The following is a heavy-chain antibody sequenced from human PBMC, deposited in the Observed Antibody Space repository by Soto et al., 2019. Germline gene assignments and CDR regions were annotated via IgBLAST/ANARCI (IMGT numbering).Heavy chain of an antibody. Sequence: QVQLVQSGTEVKKPGASVNVSCKAFGYTFTSYGFSWVRQVPGQGLEWLGWISAFNGDTQYAQTMKGRLTVTTDTSTTTVHMELSNLTPADTAVYYCAREAGWQRMVPYDWGQGTLVTVS. CDR2: ISAFNGDT. J-gene: IGHJ4*02. V-gene: IGHV1-18*04. D-gene: IGHD6-25*01. CDR3: AREAGWQRMVPYD. CDR1: GYTFTSYG.